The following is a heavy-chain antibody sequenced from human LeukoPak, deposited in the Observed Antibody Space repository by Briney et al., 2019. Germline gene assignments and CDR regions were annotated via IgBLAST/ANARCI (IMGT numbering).Heavy chain of an antibody. Sequence: GRSLRLSCVASGFTLSSYAMHWVRQAPGKGLEWVAVISYDGYNKYYADSVKGRFTISRDNAKNSLYLQMNSLRAEDTAVYYCARGSYQREFDYWGQGTLVTVSS. CDR1: GFTLSSYA. V-gene: IGHV3-30-3*01. J-gene: IGHJ4*02. D-gene: IGHD5-18*01. CDR3: ARGSYQREFDY. CDR2: ISYDGYNK.